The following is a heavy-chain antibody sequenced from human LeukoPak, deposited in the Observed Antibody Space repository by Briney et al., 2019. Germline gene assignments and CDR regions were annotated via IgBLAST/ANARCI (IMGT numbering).Heavy chain of an antibody. V-gene: IGHV1-2*02. J-gene: IGHJ4*02. CDR3: ARVVGYGDYPFDY. D-gene: IGHD4-17*01. CDR1: GYTFSGHY. Sequence: ASLKVSSKASGYTFSGHYMHWGRQAPGQGLWRRGWIYPNSGGTNYAQKFQGRVIMTRDTSISTAYMEPSRLRSDDTAVYYCARVVGYGDYPFDYWGQGTLVTVSS. CDR2: IYPNSGGT.